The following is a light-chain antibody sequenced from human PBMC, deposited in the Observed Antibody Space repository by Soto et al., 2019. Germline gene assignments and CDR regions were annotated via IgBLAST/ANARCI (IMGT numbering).Light chain of an antibody. CDR1: QSVSRY. CDR3: QQRSNWFT. J-gene: IGKJ5*01. Sequence: TVSSQSPATVSLSPGERATLSCRASQSVSRYLAWYQQKPGQAPRLLIYDASNRATGIPARFSGSGSGTDFTLTISRLEPEDFAVYYCQQRSNWFTFGQGTRLEIK. V-gene: IGKV3-11*01. CDR2: DAS.